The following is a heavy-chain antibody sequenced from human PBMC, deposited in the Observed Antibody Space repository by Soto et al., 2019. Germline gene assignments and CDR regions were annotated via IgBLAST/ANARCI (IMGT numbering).Heavy chain of an antibody. D-gene: IGHD3-9*01. CDR3: ARADDVLTGYYDYYFDY. Sequence: GGSLRLSCAASGFTFSRFSINWVRQAPGKGLEWVSYISSSSSTLYYADSVKGRFTISRDNAKNSVFLQMNSLRDDDTAVYYCARADDVLTGYYDYYFDYWGQGTLVTVSS. V-gene: IGHV3-48*02. CDR1: GFTFSRFS. CDR2: ISSSSSTL. J-gene: IGHJ4*02.